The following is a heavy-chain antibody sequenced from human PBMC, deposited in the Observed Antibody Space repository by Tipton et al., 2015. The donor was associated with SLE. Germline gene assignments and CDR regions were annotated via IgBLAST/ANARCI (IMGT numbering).Heavy chain of an antibody. J-gene: IGHJ4*02. CDR3: ARGRAAFPYY. D-gene: IGHD6-13*01. CDR1: GGSFSGYY. Sequence: TLSLTCAVYGGSFSGYYWSWIRQPPGKGLEWIGEINHSGSTNYNPSLKSRVTISVDTSKNQFSLKLSSVTAADTAVYYCARGRAAFPYYWGQGTLVTVSS. V-gene: IGHV4-34*01. CDR2: INHSGST.